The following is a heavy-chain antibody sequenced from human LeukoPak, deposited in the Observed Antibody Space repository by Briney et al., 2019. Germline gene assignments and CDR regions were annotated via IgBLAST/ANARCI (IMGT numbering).Heavy chain of an antibody. CDR1: GGSISSYY. Sequence: SETLSLTCTVSGGSISSYYWSWIRQPAGKGLEWIGRISPSGSTKYNPSLKSRVTISVDTSKNQFSLRLSSVTAADPAVYYCAREFWNHRSGYLQAFDIWGQGTMVTVSS. J-gene: IGHJ3*02. CDR2: ISPSGST. D-gene: IGHD3-10*01. CDR3: AREFWNHRSGYLQAFDI. V-gene: IGHV4-4*07.